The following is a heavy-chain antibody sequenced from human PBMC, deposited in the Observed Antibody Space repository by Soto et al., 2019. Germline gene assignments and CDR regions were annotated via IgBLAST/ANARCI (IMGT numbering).Heavy chain of an antibody. J-gene: IGHJ5*02. CDR2: IRQDGGAQ. Sequence: PGGSLRLSCVASGFTFTTSWMSWVRQAPGKGLEWVANIRQDGGAQYDVDSVKGRFTISRDNAKNSVYLQRDSLRVEDTAVYYCVRGGHGSGSYLGSSWGQGTRVTV. CDR3: VRGGHGSGSYLGSS. CDR1: GFTFTTSW. V-gene: IGHV3-7*03. D-gene: IGHD3-10*01.